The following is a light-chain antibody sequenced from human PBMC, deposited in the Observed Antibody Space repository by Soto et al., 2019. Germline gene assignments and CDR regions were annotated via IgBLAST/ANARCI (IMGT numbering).Light chain of an antibody. CDR2: GNS. CDR1: NSNIGAGYD. V-gene: IGLV1-40*01. J-gene: IGLJ3*02. CDR3: QSYASSLRGWV. Sequence: QSVLTQPPSVAGAPGQRVTISCTGYNSNIGAGYDVHWYQQLPGTAPKLLIYGNSNRPSGVPDRFSASKSGTSASLAITGLQAEDEADYYCQSYASSLRGWVFGGGTKRTVL.